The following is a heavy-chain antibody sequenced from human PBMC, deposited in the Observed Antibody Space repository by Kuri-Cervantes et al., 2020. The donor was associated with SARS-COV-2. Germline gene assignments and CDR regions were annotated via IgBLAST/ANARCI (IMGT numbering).Heavy chain of an antibody. Sequence: SVKVSCKASGGTFSSYAISWVRQAPGRGLEWMGRIIPIFGTANYAQKFQGRVTITADKSTSTAYMELSSLTAEDTALYYCATGAGYSSGWCLDSWGQGTLVTVSS. CDR1: GGTFSSYA. CDR3: ATGAGYSSGWCLDS. J-gene: IGHJ4*02. D-gene: IGHD6-19*01. CDR2: IIPIFGTA. V-gene: IGHV1-69*06.